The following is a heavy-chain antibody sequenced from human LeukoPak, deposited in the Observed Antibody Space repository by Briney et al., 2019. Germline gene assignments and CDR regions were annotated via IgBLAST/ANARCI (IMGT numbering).Heavy chain of an antibody. D-gene: IGHD2-21*02. CDR3: ARGQNGGDRHFDY. CDR2: IIPMFGTA. CDR1: GGTFNSYA. J-gene: IGHJ4*02. Sequence: ASVKVSCKASGGTFNSYAISWVRQAPGQGLEWMGGIIPMFGTANYAQKFQGRVTITADESTSTAYMELSSLRSEDTAVYYCARGQNGGDRHFDYWGQGTLVTVSS. V-gene: IGHV1-69*13.